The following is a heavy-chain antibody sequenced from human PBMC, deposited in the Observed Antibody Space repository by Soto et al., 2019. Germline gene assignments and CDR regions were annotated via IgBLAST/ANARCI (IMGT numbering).Heavy chain of an antibody. CDR1: GGSISSGGYY. Sequence: SETLSLTCTVSGGSISSGGYYWSWIRQHPGKGLEWIGYIYYSGSTYYNPSLKSRVTISVDTSKNQFSLRLSSVTAADTAVYYCASLVYDSSGYPGSFDYWGQGTLVTVSS. V-gene: IGHV4-31*03. J-gene: IGHJ4*02. D-gene: IGHD3-22*01. CDR2: IYYSGST. CDR3: ASLVYDSSGYPGSFDY.